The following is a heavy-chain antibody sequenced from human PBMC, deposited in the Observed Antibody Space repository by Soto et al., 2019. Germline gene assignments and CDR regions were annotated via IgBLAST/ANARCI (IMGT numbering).Heavy chain of an antibody. CDR1: GYSISSGYY. J-gene: IGHJ4*02. CDR3: ATGGDVGVVTANFPDS. D-gene: IGHD2-21*02. Sequence: SETLSLTCGVSGYSISSGYYWGWIRQPPGKGLEWIGSIFHSGRTYYNPSLRSRVTISVDTSKNQFSLKLSSVTAADTAVYYCATGGDVGVVTANFPDSCGQGTLVTVYS. CDR2: IFHSGRT. V-gene: IGHV4-38-2*01.